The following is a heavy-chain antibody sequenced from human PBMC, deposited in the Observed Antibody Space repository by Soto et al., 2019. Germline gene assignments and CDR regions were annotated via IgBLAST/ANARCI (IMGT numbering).Heavy chain of an antibody. CDR3: ARLSPYSGYDYDY. CDR1: GGSFSGYY. J-gene: IGHJ4*02. D-gene: IGHD5-12*01. Sequence: LSLTFAVYGGSFSGYYWSWIRQPPGKGLEWIGEINHSGSTNYNPSLKSRVTISVDTSKNQFSLKLSSVTAADTAVYYCARLSPYSGYDYDYWGQGTLVTVSS. CDR2: INHSGST. V-gene: IGHV4-34*01.